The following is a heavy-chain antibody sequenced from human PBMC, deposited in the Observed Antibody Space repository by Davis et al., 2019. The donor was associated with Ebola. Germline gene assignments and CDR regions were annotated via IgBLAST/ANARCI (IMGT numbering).Heavy chain of an antibody. J-gene: IGHJ5*02. D-gene: IGHD2-2*02. CDR2: INHSGST. Sequence: MPSETLSLTCAVYGGSFSGYYWSWIRQPPGKGLEWIGEINHSGSTNYNPSLKSRVTISVDTSKNQFSLKLSSVTAADTAVYYCAREARVDCSSTSCYSWFDPWGQGTLITVSS. CDR3: AREARVDCSSTSCYSWFDP. CDR1: GGSFSGYY. V-gene: IGHV4-34*01.